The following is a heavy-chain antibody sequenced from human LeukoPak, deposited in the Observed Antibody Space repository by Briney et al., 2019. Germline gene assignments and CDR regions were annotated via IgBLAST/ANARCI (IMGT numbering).Heavy chain of an antibody. CDR1: GYSISSGYY. J-gene: IGHJ4*02. Sequence: SETLSLTCTVSGYSISSGYYWGWIRQPPGKGLEWIGSIYHSGSTYYNPSLKSRVTISVDTSKNQFSLKLSSVTAADTAVYYCARDAETGIDYWGQGTLVTVSS. CDR2: IYHSGST. V-gene: IGHV4-38-2*02. CDR3: ARDAETGIDY.